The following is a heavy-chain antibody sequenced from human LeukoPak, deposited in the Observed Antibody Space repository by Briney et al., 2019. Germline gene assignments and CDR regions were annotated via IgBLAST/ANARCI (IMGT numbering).Heavy chain of an antibody. CDR1: GFTFSSYS. D-gene: IGHD3-10*01. V-gene: IGHV3-21*04. J-gene: IGHJ4*02. CDR3: AKDSYYYGSGSYLRIDY. Sequence: GGSLRLSCAASGFTFSSYSMNWVRQAPGKGLEWVSSISSGSSFIYYADSVKGRFTISRDNAKNSLYLQMNSLRAEDTAVYYCAKDSYYYGSGSYLRIDYWGQGTLVTVSS. CDR2: ISSGSSFI.